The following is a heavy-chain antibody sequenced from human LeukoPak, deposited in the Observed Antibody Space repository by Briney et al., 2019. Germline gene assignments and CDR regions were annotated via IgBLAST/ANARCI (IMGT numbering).Heavy chain of an antibody. Sequence: SETLSLTWTVSGGSIDSYYWSWIRQPPGKGLEWIGYIYYTGSTEYHPSLKSRVTISLDTSKNQFSLKLTSVTAADTAVYYCARVYQSAEYYFDYWGQGNLVSVSS. D-gene: IGHD2-2*01. CDR3: ARVYQSAEYYFDY. J-gene: IGHJ4*02. CDR1: GGSIDSYY. CDR2: IYYTGST. V-gene: IGHV4-59*01.